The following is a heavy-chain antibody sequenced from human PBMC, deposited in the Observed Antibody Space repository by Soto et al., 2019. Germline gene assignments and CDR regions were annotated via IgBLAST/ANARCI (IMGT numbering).Heavy chain of an antibody. D-gene: IGHD4-17*01. CDR1: GFTFSNAW. CDR3: TTRLRGGDYPYYYYGMDV. CDR2: IKSKTDGGTT. V-gene: IGHV3-15*07. J-gene: IGHJ6*02. Sequence: GGSLRLFCAASGFTFSNAWMNWVRQAPGKGLEWVGRIKSKTDGGTTDYAAPVKGRFTISRDDSKNTLYLQMNSLKTEDTAVYYCTTRLRGGDYPYYYYGMDVWGQGTTVTVSS.